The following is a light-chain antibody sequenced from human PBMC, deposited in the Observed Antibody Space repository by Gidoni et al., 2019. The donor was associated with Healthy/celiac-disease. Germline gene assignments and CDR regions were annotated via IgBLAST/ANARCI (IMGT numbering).Light chain of an antibody. CDR2: AAS. V-gene: IGKV1-27*01. CDR3: QKYNSAPWT. CDR1: QGMSNY. J-gene: IGKJ1*01. Sequence: DIKRTQSPSSLSASVGDRVTITCRASQGMSNYLAWYQQKPGKVPKLLIYAASTLQSGVPSRFSGSGSGTDFTLTISSLQPEDVATYYCQKYNSAPWTFGQGTKVEIK.